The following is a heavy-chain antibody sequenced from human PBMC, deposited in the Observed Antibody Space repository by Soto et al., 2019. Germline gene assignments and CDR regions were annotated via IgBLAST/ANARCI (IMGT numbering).Heavy chain of an antibody. Sequence: SLRLSCAASGFTFSSYGMHWVRQAPGKGLEWVAVISYDGSNKYYADSVKGRFTISRDNSKNTLYLQMNSLRAEDTAVYYCAKDSGSYYYFDYWGQGTLVTV. V-gene: IGHV3-30*18. J-gene: IGHJ4*02. CDR2: ISYDGSNK. CDR3: AKDSGSYYYFDY. D-gene: IGHD1-26*01. CDR1: GFTFSSYG.